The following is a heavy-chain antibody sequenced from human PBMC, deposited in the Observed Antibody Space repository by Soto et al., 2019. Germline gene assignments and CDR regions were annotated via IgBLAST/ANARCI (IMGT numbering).Heavy chain of an antibody. CDR2: FNPDNQNT. CDR3: ARVRFGDPFDF. Sequence: ASVKVSCKVSGYRFTTYGINWVRQAPGHGLEWVGWFNPDNQNTNYAQKFQDRVSLTTDSSTNTAYMELRDLRSDDTAVYYCARVRFGDPFDFWGQGSLVTVSS. CDR1: GYRFTTYG. J-gene: IGHJ4*02. V-gene: IGHV1-18*01. D-gene: IGHD3-16*01.